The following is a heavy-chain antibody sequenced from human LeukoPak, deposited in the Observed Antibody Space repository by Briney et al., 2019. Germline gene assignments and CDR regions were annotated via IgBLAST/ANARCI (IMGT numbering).Heavy chain of an antibody. CDR3: ATRRPNYDILTGYYRNYFDY. J-gene: IGHJ4*02. V-gene: IGHV1-24*01. CDR1: GYTLTELS. D-gene: IGHD3-9*01. Sequence: ASVKVSCKVSGYTLTELSMHWVRQAPGKGLEWRGGFDPEDGETIYAQKFQGRVTMTEDTSTDTAYMELSSLRSEDTAVYYCATRRPNYDILTGYYRNYFDYWGQGTLVTVSS. CDR2: FDPEDGET.